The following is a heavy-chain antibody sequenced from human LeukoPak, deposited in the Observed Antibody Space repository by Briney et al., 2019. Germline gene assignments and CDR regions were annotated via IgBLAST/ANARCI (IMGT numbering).Heavy chain of an antibody. V-gene: IGHV3-53*01. D-gene: IGHD3-22*01. J-gene: IGHJ4*02. CDR2: ISNGGST. Sequence: QSGGSLRLSCAASGFTFVSYAMSWVRQAPGKGLEWVSVISNGGSTYYADSVKGRFTISRDNSKNTLYLQMNSLRAEDTAVYYCARGGDSSGYSKRPYDYWGRGTLVTVSS. CDR3: ARGGDSSGYSKRPYDY. CDR1: GFTFVSYA.